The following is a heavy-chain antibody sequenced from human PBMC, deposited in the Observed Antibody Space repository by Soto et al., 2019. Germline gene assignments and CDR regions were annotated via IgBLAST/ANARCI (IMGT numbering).Heavy chain of an antibody. J-gene: IGHJ5*02. V-gene: IGHV1-46*01. CDR1: GYIFTSYY. CDR2: INPFDGSR. CDR3: ARESFSSGWYFDP. Sequence: ASVKVSCKASGYIFTSYYLHWVRQAPGQGLEWMGLINPFDGSRMFAQSFQGRVTMTTDTSTSTAYMELRSLRSDDTAVYYCARESFSSGWYFDPWGQGTLVTVSS. D-gene: IGHD6-19*01.